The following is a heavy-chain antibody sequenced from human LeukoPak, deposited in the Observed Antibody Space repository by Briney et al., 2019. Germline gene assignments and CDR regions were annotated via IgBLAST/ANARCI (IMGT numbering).Heavy chain of an antibody. CDR1: GGSISSSNW. J-gene: IGHJ4*02. V-gene: IGHV4-4*02. CDR3: ARGSTYYYDSSGYYFDY. D-gene: IGHD3-22*01. Sequence: PSETLSLTCAVSGGSISSSNWWSWVRQPPGKGLEWIGEIYHSGSTNYNPSLKSRVTISVDKSKNQFSLKLSSVTAADTAVYYCARGSTYYYDSSGYYFDYWGQGTLVTVSS. CDR2: IYHSGST.